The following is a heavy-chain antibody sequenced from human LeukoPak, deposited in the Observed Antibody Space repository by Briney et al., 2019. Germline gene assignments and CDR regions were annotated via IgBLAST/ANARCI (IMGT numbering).Heavy chain of an antibody. CDR3: ARDLAVAGPDIYYFDY. CDR1: GYTFTSYG. Sequence: ASVKVSCKASGYTFTSYGISWVRQAPGQGLEWMGWISAYNGNTNYAQKLQGRVTMTTDTSTSTAYMELRSLRSDDTAVYYCARDLAVAGPDIYYFDYWGQGTLVTVSS. CDR2: ISAYNGNT. V-gene: IGHV1-18*01. J-gene: IGHJ4*02. D-gene: IGHD6-19*01.